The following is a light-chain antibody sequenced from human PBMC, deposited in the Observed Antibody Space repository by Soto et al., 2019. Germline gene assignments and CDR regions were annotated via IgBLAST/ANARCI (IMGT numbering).Light chain of an antibody. Sequence: QSALTQPPSASGSPGQSVTISCTGTSSDVGGYDYVSWYQQRPGKAPKLLIHEVTKRPSGVPDRFSGSKSGNTASLTASGLQAEDEADYYCSSYAGRTLYVFGTGTKLTVL. CDR3: SSYAGRTLYV. CDR2: EVT. V-gene: IGLV2-8*01. J-gene: IGLJ1*01. CDR1: SSDVGGYDY.